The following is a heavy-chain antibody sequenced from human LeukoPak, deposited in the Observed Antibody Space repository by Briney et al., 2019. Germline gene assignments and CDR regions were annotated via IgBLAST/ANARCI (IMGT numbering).Heavy chain of an antibody. Sequence: GGSLRLSCAASGFTFSTYWMHWVRQAPGKGLEWVSAISGSGGSTYYADSVKGRFTISRDNSKNTLYLQMNSLRAEDTAVYYCAKGSSGWYGNAFDIWGQGTMVTVSS. CDR2: ISGSGGST. CDR3: AKGSSGWYGNAFDI. V-gene: IGHV3-23*01. J-gene: IGHJ3*02. CDR1: GFTFSTYW. D-gene: IGHD6-13*01.